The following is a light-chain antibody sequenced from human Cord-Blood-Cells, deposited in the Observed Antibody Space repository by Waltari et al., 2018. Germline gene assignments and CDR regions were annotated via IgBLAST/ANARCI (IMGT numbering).Light chain of an antibody. CDR1: QSVSSN. V-gene: IGKV3-15*01. CDR2: GAS. J-gene: IGKJ5*01. CDR3: QQYNNWPPIT. Sequence: EIVMTQSPATLSVSPGERATLSSRTSQSVSSNLAWYQQKPGQAPRLPIHGASTRATGIPARFSGSGSGTEFTLTISSLQSEDFAVYYCQQYNNWPPITFGQGTRLEIK.